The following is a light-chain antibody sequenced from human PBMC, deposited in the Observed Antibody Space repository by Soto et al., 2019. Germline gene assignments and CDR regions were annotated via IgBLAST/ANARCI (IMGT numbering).Light chain of an antibody. CDR1: SSDNGGSNF. V-gene: IGLV2-11*01. CDR2: DVT. Sequence: QSALPQPRSVSGSPGQSVTISCTGTSSDNGGSNFVSWYQQHPGKAPKLMIYDVTKRPSGVPDRFSGSKSGNTASLTISGLQADDEADYYCCSYTGRVVFGGGTQLTVL. J-gene: IGLJ2*01. CDR3: CSYTGRVV.